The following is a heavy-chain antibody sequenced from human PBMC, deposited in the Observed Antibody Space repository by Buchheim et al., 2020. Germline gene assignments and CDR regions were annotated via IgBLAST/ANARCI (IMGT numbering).Heavy chain of an antibody. Sequence: QVQLVQSGAEVKKPGASVKVSCKASGYTFTSYYMHWVRQAPGQGLEWMGIINPSGGSTSYAQKFQGRVTMTRDTSTSTVYMELSSLRSEDTAVYYCARDETIRDSSGYYLTVDFDYWGQGTL. CDR2: INPSGGST. V-gene: IGHV1-46*01. CDR3: ARDETIRDSSGYYLTVDFDY. J-gene: IGHJ4*02. CDR1: GYTFTSYY. D-gene: IGHD3-22*01.